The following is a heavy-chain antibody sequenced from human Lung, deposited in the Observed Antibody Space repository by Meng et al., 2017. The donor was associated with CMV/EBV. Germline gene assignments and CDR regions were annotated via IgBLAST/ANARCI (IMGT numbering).Heavy chain of an antibody. CDR1: EYTFTGYY. D-gene: IGHD4/OR15-4a*01. J-gene: IGHJ3*01. Sequence: ASVXVSXKASEYTFTGYYIHWVRQAPGQGLEWMGWINPNSGGTSSAQKFQGRVTMTRDTSISTAYMELSSLTPDDTAMFYCARGSFHYTSKVVLTPGGDTFDLWGQGTXVTVSS. CDR2: INPNSGGT. V-gene: IGHV1-2*02. CDR3: ARGSFHYTSKVVLTPGGDTFDL.